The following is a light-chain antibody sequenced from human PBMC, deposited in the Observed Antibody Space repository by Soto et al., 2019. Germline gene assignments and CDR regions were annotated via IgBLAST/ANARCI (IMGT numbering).Light chain of an antibody. V-gene: IGKV3-15*01. Sequence: EIVMTQSPAILSVSPGERATLSCRASQSVSGNLAWYQQTPGQPPRLLIYAATTRAPGVPDRFSGSGSGTDFSLTISSLQSEDFAVYYCQQYNNWPPETCGQGTKLEIK. CDR1: QSVSGN. J-gene: IGKJ2*01. CDR2: AAT. CDR3: QQYNNWPPET.